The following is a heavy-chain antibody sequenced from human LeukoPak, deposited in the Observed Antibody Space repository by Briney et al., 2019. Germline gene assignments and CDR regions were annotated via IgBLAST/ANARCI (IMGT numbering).Heavy chain of an antibody. CDR3: ARDGRWLAEGAFDI. Sequence: GGSLRLSCAASGFTFSSYSMNWVRQAPGKGLEWVSSISSSSSYIYYADSVKGRFTISRDNAKNSLYLQMNSLRAEDTAVHYCARDGRWLAEGAFDIWGQGTMVTVSS. CDR2: ISSSSSYI. J-gene: IGHJ3*02. CDR1: GFTFSSYS. D-gene: IGHD6-19*01. V-gene: IGHV3-21*01.